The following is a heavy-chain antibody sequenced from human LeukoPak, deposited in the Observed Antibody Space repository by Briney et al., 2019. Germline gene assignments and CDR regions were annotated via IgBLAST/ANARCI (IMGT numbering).Heavy chain of an antibody. V-gene: IGHV3-30*03. J-gene: IGHJ4*02. D-gene: IGHD1-26*01. CDR3: ARVHSGSYSFDY. Sequence: PGGSLRLSCAASGFTFSSYGMHWVRQAPGKGLEWVAVISHEGSYQNYADSVKGRFTISRDNAKNSLYLQMNSLRAEDTAVYYCARVHSGSYSFDYWGQGTLVTVSS. CDR1: GFTFSSYG. CDR2: ISHEGSYQ.